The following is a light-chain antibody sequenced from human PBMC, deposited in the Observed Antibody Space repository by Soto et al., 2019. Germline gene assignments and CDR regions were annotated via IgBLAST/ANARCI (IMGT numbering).Light chain of an antibody. V-gene: IGKV3-11*01. Sequence: EIVLTQSPPTLSLSPGERATLSCRASQSISSFLAWYQQRPGQAPRLLISDGSNRATGIPARFCGSGSGTDFTLTITSLEPEDFAVYYCQQHYNWPRITFGQGTRLEIK. CDR2: DGS. CDR1: QSISSF. CDR3: QQHYNWPRIT. J-gene: IGKJ5*01.